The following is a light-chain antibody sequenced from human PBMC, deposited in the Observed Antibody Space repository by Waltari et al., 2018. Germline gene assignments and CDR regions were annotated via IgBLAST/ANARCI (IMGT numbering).Light chain of an antibody. CDR1: QSLVHSDGTPY. Sequence: DVVMTQSPLSLPVTLGQPASISCRSSQSLVHSDGTPYWIWYHPRPGQPPRHLISRPSSRASETTGRIRGSGSGSDFTPTISRVEAEDVGVYDCMQATHWPHTFGPGTKVDIK. J-gene: IGKJ3*01. CDR2: RPS. V-gene: IGKV2-30*02. CDR3: MQATHWPHT.